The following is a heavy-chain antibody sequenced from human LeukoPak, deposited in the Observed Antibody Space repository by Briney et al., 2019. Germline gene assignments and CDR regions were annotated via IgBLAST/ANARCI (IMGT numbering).Heavy chain of an antibody. Sequence: GASVKVSCKASGGTFSSYAISWVRQAPGQGLEWVGGIIPIFGTANYAQKFQGRVTITADESTSTAYMELSSLRSEDTAVYYCARAPRTYYYDSSGYDYWGQGTLVTVSS. J-gene: IGHJ4*02. CDR1: GGTFSSYA. V-gene: IGHV1-69*13. CDR2: IIPIFGTA. CDR3: ARAPRTYYYDSSGYDY. D-gene: IGHD3-22*01.